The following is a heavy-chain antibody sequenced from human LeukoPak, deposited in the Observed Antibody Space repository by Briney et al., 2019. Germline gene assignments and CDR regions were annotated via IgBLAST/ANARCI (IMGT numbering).Heavy chain of an antibody. CDR1: GFTFSSYS. D-gene: IGHD6-19*01. V-gene: IGHV3-21*01. J-gene: IGHJ4*02. Sequence: PGGSLRLSCAASGFTFSSYSMNGVRQAPGKGVEWVSSISSSSSYIYYADSVKGRFTISRDNAKNSLYLQMNSLRAEDTAVYYCAREIAVAGTDYWGQGTLVTVSS. CDR3: AREIAVAGTDY. CDR2: ISSSSSYI.